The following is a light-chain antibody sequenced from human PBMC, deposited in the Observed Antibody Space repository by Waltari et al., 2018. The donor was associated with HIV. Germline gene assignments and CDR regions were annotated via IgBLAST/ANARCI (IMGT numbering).Light chain of an antibody. CDR1: SSNIGSNY. CDR3: AAWDDSLSGWV. CDR2: RNN. V-gene: IGLV1-47*01. J-gene: IGLJ3*02. Sequence: QSVLTQPPSASGTPGQRVTISCSGSSSNIGSNYVYWYQQLPGTTPKLLIYRNNQRPSVVPYRFSGSKSGTSASLAISGLRSEDEADYYCAAWDDSLSGWVFGGGTKLTVL.